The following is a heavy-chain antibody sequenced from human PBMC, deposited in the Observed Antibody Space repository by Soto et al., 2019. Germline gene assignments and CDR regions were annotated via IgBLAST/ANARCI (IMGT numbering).Heavy chain of an antibody. CDR3: ARANTVTHVGVSGMDV. CDR1: GGTFSSYA. Sequence: QVQLVQSGAEVKKPGSSVKVSCKASGGTFSSYAISWVRQAPGQGLEWMGGIIPIFGTANYAQKFQGRVTITADESPSTAYMELGSLRSEDTAVYYCARANTVTHVGVSGMDVWGQGTTVTVSS. CDR2: IIPIFGTA. D-gene: IGHD4-17*01. J-gene: IGHJ6*02. V-gene: IGHV1-69*12.